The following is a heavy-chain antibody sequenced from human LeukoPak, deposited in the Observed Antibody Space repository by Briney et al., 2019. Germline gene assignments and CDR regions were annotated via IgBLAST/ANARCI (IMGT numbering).Heavy chain of an antibody. Sequence: PGGSLRLSCAASGFTFSSYAMSWVRQPPGKGLEWIGEIYHSGSTNYNPSLKSRVTISVDKSKNQFSLKLSSVTAADTAVYYCARVDVLRYFERDYYYYYGMDVWGQGTTVTVSS. V-gene: IGHV4-4*02. CDR3: ARVDVLRYFERDYYYYYGMDV. CDR2: IYHSGST. J-gene: IGHJ6*02. CDR1: GFTFSSYAM. D-gene: IGHD3-9*01.